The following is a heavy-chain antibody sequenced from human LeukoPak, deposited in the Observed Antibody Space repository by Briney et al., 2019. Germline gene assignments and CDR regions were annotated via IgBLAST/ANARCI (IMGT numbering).Heavy chain of an antibody. CDR1: GSTFSSYA. V-gene: IGHV3-30-3*01. J-gene: IGHJ4*02. CDR2: ISYDGSNK. D-gene: IGHD4/OR15-4a*01. CDR3: AREAKYD. Sequence: PGGSLRLSCAASGSTFSSYAMHWVRQAPGKGLEWVAVISYDGSNKYYADSVKGRFTISRDNSKNTLYLQMNSLRAEDTAVYYCAREAKYDWGQGTLVTVSS.